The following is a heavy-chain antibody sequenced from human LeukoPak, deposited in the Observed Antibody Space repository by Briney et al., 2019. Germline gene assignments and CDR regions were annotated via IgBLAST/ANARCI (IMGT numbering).Heavy chain of an antibody. CDR3: ARGATGAVAAPYDY. CDR2: ISATGTYI. D-gene: IGHD6-19*01. V-gene: IGHV3-21*01. CDR1: GFTFSSYS. J-gene: IGHJ4*02. Sequence: GGSLRLSCAASGFTFSSYSMNWVRQAPGKGLEWVSSISATGTYIYYAVSVKGRFTISRDNAKNSLFLQVNSLRAEDTAVYYCARGATGAVAAPYDYWGQGTLVTVSS.